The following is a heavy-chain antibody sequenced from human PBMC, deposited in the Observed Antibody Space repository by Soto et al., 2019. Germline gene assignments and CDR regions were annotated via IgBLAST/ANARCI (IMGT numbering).Heavy chain of an antibody. CDR3: AKNSGYNYGFPFEY. D-gene: IGHD5-18*01. CDR1: GFTFSSYG. CDR2: ISYDGSNK. J-gene: IGHJ4*02. V-gene: IGHV3-30*18. Sequence: QVQLVESGGGVVQPGRSLRLSCAASGFTFSSYGMHWVRQAPGKGLEWVALISYDGSNKYYADSVKGRFTISRDNSKNTLYLQMNSLRAEDTAVYYCAKNSGYNYGFPFEYRGQGTLVTVSS.